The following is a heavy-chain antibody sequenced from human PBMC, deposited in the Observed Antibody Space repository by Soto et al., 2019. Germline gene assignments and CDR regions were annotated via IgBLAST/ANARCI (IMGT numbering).Heavy chain of an antibody. Sequence: TVGSLRLSYAASGFTFSDYYMSWIRQAPGKGLEWVSYISSSSSYTNYADSVKGRLTISRDNAKNSLYLQMNSLRAEDTAVYYCARAVDTAMVSGGYYGMDVWGQGTTVTVSS. V-gene: IGHV3-11*06. D-gene: IGHD5-18*01. J-gene: IGHJ6*02. CDR3: ARAVDTAMVSGGYYGMDV. CDR1: GFTFSDYY. CDR2: ISSSSSYT.